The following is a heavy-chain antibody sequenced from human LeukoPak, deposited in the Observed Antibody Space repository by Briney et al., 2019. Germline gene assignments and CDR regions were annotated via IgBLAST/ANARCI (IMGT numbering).Heavy chain of an antibody. J-gene: IGHJ3*02. CDR1: GGSISSYY. V-gene: IGHV4-59*01. CDR2: LYYSGST. CDR3: ARGGSGISNAFDI. Sequence: SETLSLTCSVSGGSISSYYWSWIRQPPGKGLEWIGYLYYSGSTNSNPSLKSRVTMSVDTSKNQFSLKLRSVTAADTAVYCCARGGSGISNAFDIWGQGTMVTVSS. D-gene: IGHD3-10*01.